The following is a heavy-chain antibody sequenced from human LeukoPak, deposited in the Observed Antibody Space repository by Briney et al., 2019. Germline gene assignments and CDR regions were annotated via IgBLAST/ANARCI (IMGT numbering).Heavy chain of an antibody. J-gene: IGHJ4*02. D-gene: IGHD3-16*02. CDR3: AIITFGGVIVLDY. Sequence: ASVKVSCKASGYTFTGYYMRWVRQAPGQGLEWMGRINPNSGGTNYAQKFQGRVTMTRDTSISTAYMELSRLRSDDTAVYYCAIITFGGVIVLDYWGQGTLVTVSS. CDR2: INPNSGGT. V-gene: IGHV1-2*06. CDR1: GYTFTGYY.